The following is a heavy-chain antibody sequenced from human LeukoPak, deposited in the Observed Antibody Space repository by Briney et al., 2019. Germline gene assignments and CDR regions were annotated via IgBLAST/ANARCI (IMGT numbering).Heavy chain of an antibody. D-gene: IGHD3-22*01. CDR1: GYTFTGYY. Sequence: AASVKVSCKASGYTFTGYYMHWVRQAPGQGLEWMGRINPNNGGTNYAQKFQGSVTMTRDMSMSTAYMELSRLRSVDTAVYYCAGEDNSSGYRPFDIWGQGTMVTVPS. V-gene: IGHV1-2*06. CDR3: AGEDNSSGYRPFDI. J-gene: IGHJ3*02. CDR2: INPNNGGT.